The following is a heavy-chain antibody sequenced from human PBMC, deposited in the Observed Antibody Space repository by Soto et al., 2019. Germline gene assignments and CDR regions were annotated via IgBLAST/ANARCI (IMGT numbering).Heavy chain of an antibody. Sequence: EVPLVESGGGLVQPGRSLRLSCAASGFTFDDYAMHWVRQAPGKGLEWVSGISWNNGSIGYADSVKGRFTISRDNAKNYLCLQMNSLRAEETALYYRAKDTGGWFGGGVFWGQGTMVTVSS. CDR3: AKDTGGWFGGGVF. CDR1: GFTFDDYA. D-gene: IGHD3-10*01. CDR2: ISWNNGSI. V-gene: IGHV3-9*01. J-gene: IGHJ3*01.